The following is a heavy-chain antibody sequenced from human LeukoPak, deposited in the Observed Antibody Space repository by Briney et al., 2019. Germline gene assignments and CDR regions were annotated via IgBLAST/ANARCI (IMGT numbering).Heavy chain of an antibody. V-gene: IGHV4-4*07. CDR1: VGPIIKFH. Sequence: SETLSLPCTVSVGPIIKFHSRWIPKPGGEAREGIGRIQCKGATDYSPSLKSRVTISLDKSKSHFSLKLSSVTAADTAIYYCAREDSAAYCTSTNCFGFDYWGQGTLVTVSS. J-gene: IGHJ4*02. D-gene: IGHD2-2*01. CDR2: IQCKGAT. CDR3: AREDSAAYCTSTNCFGFDY.